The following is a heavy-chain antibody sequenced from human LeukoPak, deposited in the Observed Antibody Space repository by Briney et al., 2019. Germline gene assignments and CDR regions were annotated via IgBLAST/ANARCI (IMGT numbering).Heavy chain of an antibody. D-gene: IGHD6-19*01. V-gene: IGHV4-61*02. J-gene: IGHJ2*01. CDR1: GGSVSSGSYY. CDR2: IYTSGST. Sequence: SETLSLTCTVSGGSVSSGSYYWSWIRQPAGKGLEWIGRIYTSGSTNYNPSLKSRVTMSVDTSKNQFSLKLSSVTAADTAVYYCARERVAVAVWYFDLWGRGTLVTVSS. CDR3: ARERVAVAVWYFDL.